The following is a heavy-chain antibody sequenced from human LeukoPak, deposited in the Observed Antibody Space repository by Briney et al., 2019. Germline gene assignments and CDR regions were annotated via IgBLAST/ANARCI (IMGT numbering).Heavy chain of an antibody. CDR3: ARDRGYRWGEAGYYFDY. CDR2: ISGSGGST. CDR1: GFTFSSYV. V-gene: IGHV3-23*01. Sequence: GGSLRLSCAVSGFTFSSYVMSWVRQAPGKGLEWVSAISGSGGSTYYADSVKGRFTISRDNAKNSLYLQMNSLRAEDTALYYCARDRGYRWGEAGYYFDYWGQGTLVTVSS. D-gene: IGHD5-18*01. J-gene: IGHJ4*02.